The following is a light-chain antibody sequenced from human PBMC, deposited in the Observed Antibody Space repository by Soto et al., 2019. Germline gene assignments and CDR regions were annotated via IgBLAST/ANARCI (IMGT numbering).Light chain of an antibody. CDR3: QQYANSPIT. V-gene: IGKV3D-15*02. J-gene: IGKJ5*01. CDR2: GAS. Sequence: EIVMTQYPATLSVSPGERATLSCRASQSVNIYLAWYQQKPGQAPRLLIFGASSRATGIPARFFGSGSGTDFTLTINRLEPEDFAVYYCQQYANSPITFGQGTRLEI. CDR1: QSVNIY.